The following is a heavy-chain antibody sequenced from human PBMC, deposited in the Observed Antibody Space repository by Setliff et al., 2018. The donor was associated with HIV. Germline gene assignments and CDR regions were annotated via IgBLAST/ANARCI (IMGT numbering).Heavy chain of an antibody. Sequence: SETLSLTCVVSGYSVTSDYYWGWIRQSPGKGLEWIGSVYYSGSTYHNPSLKSRITISIDTSKDHFSLHLTSVTAADPAVYYCARGPWSDGSVSRTPYDYWDQGTLVTSPQVAGTPLDYWGQGTLVTVSS. CDR3: ARGPWSDGSVSRTPYDYWDQGTLVTSPQVAGTPLDY. CDR1: GYSVTSDYY. CDR2: VYYSGST. J-gene: IGHJ4*02. D-gene: IGHD3-10*01. V-gene: IGHV4-38-2*01.